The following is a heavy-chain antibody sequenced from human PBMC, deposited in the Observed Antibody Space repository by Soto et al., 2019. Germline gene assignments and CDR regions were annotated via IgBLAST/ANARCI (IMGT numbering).Heavy chain of an antibody. CDR1: GFTVSTNY. V-gene: IGHV3-53*01. D-gene: IGHD6-13*01. Sequence: EVQLVESGGGLIQPGGSLRLSCAASGFTVSTNYMSWVRQAPGKGLEWVSVLYSGGSTYYADPVKGRLTISRDNSKNTLYLHMNSLRAEETAVYYCARASIAAAGYYFDYWGQGTLDTVSS. CDR2: LYSGGST. J-gene: IGHJ4*02. CDR3: ARASIAAAGYYFDY.